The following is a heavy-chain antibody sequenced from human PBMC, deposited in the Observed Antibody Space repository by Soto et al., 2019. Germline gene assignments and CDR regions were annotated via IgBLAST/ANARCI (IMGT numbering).Heavy chain of an antibody. CDR1: GFTFSSYG. CDR2: IWYDGSNK. V-gene: IGHV3-33*01. Sequence: QVQLVESGGGVVQPGRSLRLSCAASGFTFSSYGMHWVRQAPGKGLEWVAVIWYDGSNKYYADSVKGRFTISRDNSKNTLYLQMNSLRAEDTAVYYCARDRDCSGGSCYSSNRGHYYYYMDVWGKGTTVTVSS. CDR3: ARDRDCSGGSCYSSNRGHYYYYMDV. D-gene: IGHD2-15*01. J-gene: IGHJ6*03.